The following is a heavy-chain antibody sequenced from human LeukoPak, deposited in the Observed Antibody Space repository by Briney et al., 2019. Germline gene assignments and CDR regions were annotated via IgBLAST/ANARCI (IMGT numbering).Heavy chain of an antibody. Sequence: ASVKVSCKASGYTFTNYYMHWVRQAPGQGLEWMGIINPSGGSTSYAQKFQGTVTMTRDTSTTTVYMELSSLRSEDTAVYYCAKTGGSSWYDYWGQGTLVTVSS. J-gene: IGHJ4*02. CDR2: INPSGGST. CDR1: GYTFTNYY. D-gene: IGHD6-13*01. CDR3: AKTGGSSWYDY. V-gene: IGHV1-46*03.